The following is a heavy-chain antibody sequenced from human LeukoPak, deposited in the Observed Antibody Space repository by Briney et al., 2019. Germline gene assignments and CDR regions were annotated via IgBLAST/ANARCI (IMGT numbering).Heavy chain of an antibody. V-gene: IGHV3-30-3*01. D-gene: IGHD5-12*01. J-gene: IGHJ4*02. CDR3: VPSWDIVATNVLDY. CDR1: GFTFSSYA. Sequence: GGSLRLSCAASGFTFSSYAMHWVRQAPGKGLEWVAVISYDGSNKYYADSVKGRFTISRDNSKNTLYLQMNSLRAEDTAVYYCVPSWDIVATNVLDYWGQGTLVTVSS. CDR2: ISYDGSNK.